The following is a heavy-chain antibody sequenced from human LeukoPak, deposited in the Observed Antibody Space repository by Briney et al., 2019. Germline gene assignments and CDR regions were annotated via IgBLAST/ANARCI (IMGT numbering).Heavy chain of an antibody. CDR3: ARYSSGWYDYFGY. CDR2: IYYSGST. D-gene: IGHD6-19*01. J-gene: IGHJ4*02. Sequence: PSETLSLTCTVSGGSISSYYWSWIRQPPGKGLEWIGYIYYSGSTNYNPSLKSRVTISVDTSKNQFSLKLSSVTAADTAVYYCARYSSGWYDYFGYWGQGTLVTVSS. CDR1: GGSISSYY. V-gene: IGHV4-59*01.